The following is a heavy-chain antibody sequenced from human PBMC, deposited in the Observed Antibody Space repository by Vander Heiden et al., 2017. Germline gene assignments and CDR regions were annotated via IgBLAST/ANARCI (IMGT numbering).Heavy chain of an antibody. CDR2: IRSSGSLI. CDR3: ARDQSTMFYGMDV. Sequence: EVNLVESGGGLVQPGGSLRLSCAASGFTFSSYNMNWVRQATGKGLEWISYIRSSGSLIYYADSMKGRFTVSRDNARNSLFLQMNSLRTDDTAVYYCARDQSTMFYGMDVWGQGTTVTVSS. J-gene: IGHJ6*02. D-gene: IGHD2-2*01. V-gene: IGHV3-48*01. CDR1: GFTFSSYN.